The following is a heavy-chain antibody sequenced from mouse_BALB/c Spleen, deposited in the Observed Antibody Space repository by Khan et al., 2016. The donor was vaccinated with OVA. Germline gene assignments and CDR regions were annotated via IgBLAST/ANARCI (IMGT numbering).Heavy chain of an antibody. J-gene: IGHJ3*01. D-gene: IGHD2-4*01. Sequence: EVKLLESGPGLVKPSQSLSLTCTVTGYSITSEFAWNWIRQFPGNKLEWMGYISYSGNTRYKPSLKSLISITRDTSRNQFFLQLNSVTTEDTATYYCARKYYYDYDPFPYWGQGTLVTVSA. V-gene: IGHV3-2*02. CDR3: ARKYYYDYDPFPY. CDR1: GYSITSEFA. CDR2: ISYSGNT.